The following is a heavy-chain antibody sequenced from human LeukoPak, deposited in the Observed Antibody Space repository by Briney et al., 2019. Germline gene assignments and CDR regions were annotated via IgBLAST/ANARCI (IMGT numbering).Heavy chain of an antibody. J-gene: IGHJ4*02. CDR2: MSSSGRFT. D-gene: IGHD6-13*01. V-gene: IGHV3-21*01. CDR1: QFTFGYYT. CDR3: ARNSSSWYYFDY. Sequence: GGSLRLSCAASQFTFGYYTMNWVRQAPRKGLEWVSSMSSSGRFTHYGDAVKGRFTISRDNAKNSLYLQMNSLRADDTAVYYCARNSSSWYYFDYWGQGTLVTVSS.